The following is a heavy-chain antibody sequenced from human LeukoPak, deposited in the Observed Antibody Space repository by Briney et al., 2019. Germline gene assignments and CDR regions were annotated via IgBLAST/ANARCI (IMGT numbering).Heavy chain of an antibody. J-gene: IGHJ3*02. CDR2: ISYDGSNK. D-gene: IGHD1/OR15-1a*01. V-gene: IGHV3-30-3*01. Sequence: GGSLRLSCAASGFTFSSYAMHWVRQAPGKGLEWVAVISYDGSNKYYADSVKGRFTISRDNSKNTLYLQMNSLRAEDTAVYYCAREGLEQPEGQDAFDIWGQGTVVTVSS. CDR1: GFTFSSYA. CDR3: AREGLEQPEGQDAFDI.